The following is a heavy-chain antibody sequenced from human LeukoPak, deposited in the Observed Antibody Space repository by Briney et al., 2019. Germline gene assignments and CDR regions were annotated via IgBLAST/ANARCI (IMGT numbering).Heavy chain of an antibody. CDR1: GGSISSYY. CDR2: IYTSGST. CDR3: ARPAVIPTAPGVYAFDI. Sequence: KTSETLSLTCTVSGGSISSYYWSWIRQPAGKGLEWIGRIYTSGSTNYNPSLKSRVTMSVDTSKNQFSLKLSSVTAADTAVYYCARPAVIPTAPGVYAFDIWGQGTMVTVSS. V-gene: IGHV4-4*07. D-gene: IGHD2-2*01. J-gene: IGHJ3*02.